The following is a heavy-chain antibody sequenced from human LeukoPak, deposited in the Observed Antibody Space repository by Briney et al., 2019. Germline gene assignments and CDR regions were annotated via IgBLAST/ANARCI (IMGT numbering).Heavy chain of an antibody. CDR2: ISGDGGST. CDR3: AKAIPAAHYYGMDV. Sequence: GGSLRLSCAASGLTFSSYAKSWVRQAPGKGLEWVSLISGDGGSTYHADSVKGRFTISRDNSKNSLYLQMNSLRTEDTDLYYCAKAIPAAHYYGMDVWGQGTTVTVSS. D-gene: IGHD2-2*01. V-gene: IGHV3-43*02. CDR1: GLTFSSYA. J-gene: IGHJ6*02.